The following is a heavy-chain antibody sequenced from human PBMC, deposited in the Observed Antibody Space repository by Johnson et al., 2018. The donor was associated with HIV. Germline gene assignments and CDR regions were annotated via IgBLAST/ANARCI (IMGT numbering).Heavy chain of an antibody. CDR3: ARRDSGSLSFDL. J-gene: IGHJ3*01. CDR2: ISYDGSNK. CDR1: GFTFSSYA. D-gene: IGHD1-26*01. Sequence: QVQVLESGGGLIQPGGSLRLSCAASGFTFSSYAMHWVRQAPGKGLEWVAVISYDGSNKYYADSVKGRYIISRDNDKNSLYLQVNSLRAEDTALYYCARRDSGSLSFDLWGQGTMVTVSS. V-gene: IGHV3-30-3*01.